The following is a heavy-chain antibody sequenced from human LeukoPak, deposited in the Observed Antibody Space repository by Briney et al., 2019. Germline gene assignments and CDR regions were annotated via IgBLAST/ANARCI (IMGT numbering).Heavy chain of an antibody. CDR3: ARDRGDGYSNFDY. Sequence: ASVKVSCKASGYTFTDYYMHWVRQAPGQGLEWMGWINPNSGGTNYAQKFQGRVTMTRDTSISTAYMELSRLRSDDTAVYYCARDRGDGYSNFDYWGQGTLVTVSS. V-gene: IGHV1-2*02. CDR1: GYTFTDYY. CDR2: INPNSGGT. D-gene: IGHD5-24*01. J-gene: IGHJ4*02.